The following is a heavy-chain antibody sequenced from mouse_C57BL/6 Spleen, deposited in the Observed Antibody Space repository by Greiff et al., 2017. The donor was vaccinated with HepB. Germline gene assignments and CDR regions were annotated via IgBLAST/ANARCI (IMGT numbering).Heavy chain of an antibody. V-gene: IGHV1-26*01. J-gene: IGHJ3*01. D-gene: IGHD3-2*02. CDR3: ARPDSSGAWFAY. CDR1: GYTFTDYY. Sequence: EVKLQQSGPELVKPGASVKISCKASGYTFTDYYMNWVKQSHGKSLEWIGDINPNNGGTSYNQKFKGKATLTVDKSSSTAYMELRSLTSEDSAVYYCARPDSSGAWFAYWGQGTLVTVSA. CDR2: INPNNGGT.